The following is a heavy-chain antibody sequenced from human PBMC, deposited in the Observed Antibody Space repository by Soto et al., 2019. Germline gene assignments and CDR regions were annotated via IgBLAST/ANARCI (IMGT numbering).Heavy chain of an antibody. CDR3: AKEVYRMGWYKIGFDD. CDR2: ISWNSVTI. CDR1: GFTFDDYT. V-gene: IGHV3-9*01. D-gene: IGHD6-19*01. J-gene: IGHJ4*02. Sequence: EVQLVESGGGVGQPGRSLRLSCVASGFTFDDYTMHWVRLAPGKGLEWVSSISWNSVTIAYAASVKGRFTISTDNASNAPLREIHSLRPEDTALYHCAKEVYRMGWYKIGFDDWGQGTLVTVSS.